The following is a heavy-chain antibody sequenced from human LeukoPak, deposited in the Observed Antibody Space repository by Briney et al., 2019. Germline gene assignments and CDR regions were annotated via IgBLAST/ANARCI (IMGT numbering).Heavy chain of an antibody. J-gene: IGHJ4*02. CDR3: ARGPDIWFGELSPFDY. CDR2: INHSGST. D-gene: IGHD3-10*01. CDR1: GGSFSGYY. Sequence: SETLSLTCAVYGGSFSGYYWSWIRQPPGKGLEWIGEINHSGSTNYNPSLKSRVTISVDTSKNQFSLKLSSVTAADTAVYYCARGPDIWFGELSPFDYWGQGTLVTASS. V-gene: IGHV4-34*01.